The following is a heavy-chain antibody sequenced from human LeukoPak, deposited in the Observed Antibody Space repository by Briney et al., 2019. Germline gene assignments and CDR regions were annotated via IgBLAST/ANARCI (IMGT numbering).Heavy chain of an antibody. CDR2: INYSGIT. J-gene: IGHJ6*02. V-gene: IGHV4-39*01. Sequence: KPSETLTLTCTVSGGSFSSGFYWGCIRHPPRKGLEWFGYINYSGITYYEPSLKSRVTISVDTSKNQFSLKLTSVTAEDTAVYYCTRLHQGGFSYGPLDVWGQGTTVTVSS. CDR1: GGSFSSGFY. D-gene: IGHD5-18*01. CDR3: TRLHQGGFSYGPLDV.